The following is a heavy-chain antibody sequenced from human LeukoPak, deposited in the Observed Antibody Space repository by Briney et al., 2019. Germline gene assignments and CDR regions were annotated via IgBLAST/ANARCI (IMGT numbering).Heavy chain of an antibody. V-gene: IGHV3-23*01. CDR3: ATQNFDY. Sequence: PGGTLRLSCAASGFIFSNYGMSWVRQAPGKGLQWVSTIRGIDNSTYYADSVKGRFTISRDNSKNTLYLQMNNLRVEDTALYYCATQNFDYWGQGTLVTVSS. CDR2: IRGIDNST. J-gene: IGHJ4*02. CDR1: GFIFSNYG.